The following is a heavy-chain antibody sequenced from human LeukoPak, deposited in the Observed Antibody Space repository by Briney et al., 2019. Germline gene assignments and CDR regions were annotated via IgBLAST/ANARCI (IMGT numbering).Heavy chain of an antibody. CDR1: GGSISSSSYY. J-gene: IGHJ4*02. CDR2: IYYSGST. Sequence: KPSETLSLTCTVSGGSISSSSYYWGWIRQPPGKGLEWIGSIYYSGSTYYNPSLKSRVTISVDTSKNQFSLKLSSVTAADTAVYYCARGYSSYSGYLGDYWGQGTLVTVSS. V-gene: IGHV4-39*01. D-gene: IGHD6-13*01. CDR3: ARGYSSYSGYLGDY.